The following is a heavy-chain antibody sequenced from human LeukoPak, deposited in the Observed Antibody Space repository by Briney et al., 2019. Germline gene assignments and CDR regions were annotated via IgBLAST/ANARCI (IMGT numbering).Heavy chain of an antibody. D-gene: IGHD2-2*01. Sequence: PSETLSLTCTVSGGSISSGGYYWSWIRQHPGKGLEWIGYIYYSGSTYYNPSLKSRVTISVDTSKNQFSLKLSSVTAADTAVYYCARVKITSYADAFDIWGQGTMVTVSS. J-gene: IGHJ3*02. CDR3: ARVKITSYADAFDI. CDR2: IYYSGST. V-gene: IGHV4-31*03. CDR1: GGSISSGGYY.